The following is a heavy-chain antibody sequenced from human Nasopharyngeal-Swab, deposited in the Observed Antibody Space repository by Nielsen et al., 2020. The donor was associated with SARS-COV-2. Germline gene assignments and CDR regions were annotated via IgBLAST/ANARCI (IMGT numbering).Heavy chain of an antibody. D-gene: IGHD3-3*01. J-gene: IGHJ6*02. Sequence: RQAPGKGLEWVSYISSSGSTIYYADSVKGRFAISRDNVKNSLYLQMNSLRAEDTAVYYCAREGRFLDYYYYYGMDVWGQGTTVTVSS. CDR3: AREGRFLDYYYYYGMDV. V-gene: IGHV3-11*04. CDR2: ISSSGSTI.